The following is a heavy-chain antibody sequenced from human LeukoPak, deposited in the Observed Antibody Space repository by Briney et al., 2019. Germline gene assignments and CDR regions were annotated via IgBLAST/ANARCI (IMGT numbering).Heavy chain of an antibody. Sequence: PGGSLRLSCAASGFTFSSYAMHWVRQAPGKGLEWVALISYDGTNTYYADSVKGRFTISRDDSRNTLYLQVNSLRPEDTAVYYCARSFGGSYAYFDYWGQGTLVTVSS. CDR2: ISYDGTNT. D-gene: IGHD1-26*01. CDR1: GFTFSSYA. V-gene: IGHV3-30-3*01. CDR3: ARSFGGSYAYFDY. J-gene: IGHJ4*02.